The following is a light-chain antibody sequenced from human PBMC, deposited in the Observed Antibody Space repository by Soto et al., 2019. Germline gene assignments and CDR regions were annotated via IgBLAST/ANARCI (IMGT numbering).Light chain of an antibody. CDR3: CSYAGSYTFEVV. CDR2: DVS. Sequence: QSVLTQPRSVSGSPGQSVTISCTGTSSDVGGYNYVSWYQQHPGKAPRLMIYDVSKRPSGVPDRFSGSKSGNTASLTISGLQAEDEADYYCCSYAGSYTFEVVFGGGTMLTVL. V-gene: IGLV2-11*01. J-gene: IGLJ2*01. CDR1: SSDVGGYNY.